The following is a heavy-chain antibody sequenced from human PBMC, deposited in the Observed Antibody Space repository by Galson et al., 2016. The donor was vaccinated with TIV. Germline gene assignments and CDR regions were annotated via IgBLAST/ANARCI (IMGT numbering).Heavy chain of an antibody. V-gene: IGHV3-23*01. Sequence: SLRLSCAASGFTFSNYVMGWVRQAPGKGLEWVSSISDTGISRYYADSVKGRFTISRDNSRNMLYLQMNSLGAEDTALYFCAKFAMLGKIAIHFDYWGQGTLLTVSS. CDR2: ISDTGISR. J-gene: IGHJ4*02. CDR1: GFTFSNYV. D-gene: IGHD2-2*02. CDR3: AKFAMLGKIAIHFDY.